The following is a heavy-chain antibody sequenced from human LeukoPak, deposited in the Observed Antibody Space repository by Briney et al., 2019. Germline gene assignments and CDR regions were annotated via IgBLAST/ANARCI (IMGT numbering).Heavy chain of an antibody. J-gene: IGHJ6*02. CDR2: INPSGGST. CDR1: GYTFTSYY. Sequence: ASVKVSCKASGYTFTSYYTHWVRQAPGQGLEWMGIINPSGGSTSYAQKFQGRVTMTRDTSTSTVYMELSSLRSEDTAVYYCARAVTMVRGVRRYGMDVWGQGTTVTVSS. V-gene: IGHV1-46*01. CDR3: ARAVTMVRGVRRYGMDV. D-gene: IGHD3-10*01.